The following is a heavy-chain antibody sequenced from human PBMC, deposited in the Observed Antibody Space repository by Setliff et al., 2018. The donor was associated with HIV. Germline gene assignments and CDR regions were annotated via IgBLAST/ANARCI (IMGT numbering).Heavy chain of an antibody. CDR1: GDTFTNYY. Sequence: ASVKVSCKASGDTFTNYYMRWMRQAPGQGLEWMGVVNTVGGGASYAQKFQGRLTVTRDTSTSTVYMELSSLRSDDTALYYCAREGKVGVTAKEFDYWGLGTLVTVSS. CDR2: VNTVGGGA. D-gene: IGHD2-15*01. V-gene: IGHV1-46*01. CDR3: AREGKVGVTAKEFDY. J-gene: IGHJ4*02.